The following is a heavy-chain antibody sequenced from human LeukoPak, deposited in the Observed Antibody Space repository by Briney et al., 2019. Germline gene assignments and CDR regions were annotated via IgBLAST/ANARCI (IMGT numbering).Heavy chain of an antibody. J-gene: IGHJ4*02. Sequence: ASVKVSCKASGYTFTSYYMHWVRQAPGQGLEWMGIINPSGGSTSYAQKFQGRVTMTRDMSTSTVYMELSSLRSEDTAVYYCARGGKSSGWYWDSRLYFDYWGQGTLVTVSS. CDR1: GYTFTSYY. D-gene: IGHD6-19*01. CDR2: INPSGGST. V-gene: IGHV1-46*01. CDR3: ARGGKSSGWYWDSRLYFDY.